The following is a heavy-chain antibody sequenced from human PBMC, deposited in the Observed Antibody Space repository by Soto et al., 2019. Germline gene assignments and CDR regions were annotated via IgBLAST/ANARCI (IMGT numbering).Heavy chain of an antibody. CDR3: ARTRTITMVRGVTHFDY. CDR2: NYYSGSN. V-gene: IGHV4-30-4*01. CDR1: GGSISSGDYY. J-gene: IGHJ4*02. D-gene: IGHD3-10*01. Sequence: QVQLQESGPGLVKPSQTLSLTCTVSGGSISSGDYYWSWIRQPPGKGLEWIGYNYYSGSNYYNPSLKCRVTISVDTSKIQFSLKLSSVTAADTAVYYCARTRTITMVRGVTHFDYWGQGTLVTVSS.